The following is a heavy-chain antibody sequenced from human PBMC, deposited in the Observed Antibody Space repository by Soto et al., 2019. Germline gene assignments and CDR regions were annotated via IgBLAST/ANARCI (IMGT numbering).Heavy chain of an antibody. D-gene: IGHD6-6*01. Sequence: GGSLRLSCAASGFTFSDYYMSWIRQAPGKGLEWVSYISSSGSTIYYADSVKGRFTISRDNAKNSLYLQMNSLRAEDTAVYYCAGLRIAARPFYYYYMDVWGKGTTVTVSS. CDR3: AGLRIAARPFYYYYMDV. CDR2: ISSSGSTI. V-gene: IGHV3-11*01. CDR1: GFTFSDYY. J-gene: IGHJ6*03.